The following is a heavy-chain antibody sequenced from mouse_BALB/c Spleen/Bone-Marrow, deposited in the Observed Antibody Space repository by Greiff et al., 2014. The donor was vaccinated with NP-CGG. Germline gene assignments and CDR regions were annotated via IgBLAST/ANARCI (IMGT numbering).Heavy chain of an antibody. J-gene: IGHJ4*01. V-gene: IGHV3-6*02. CDR3: AREGYYGSDAMEY. D-gene: IGHD1-1*01. Sequence: VQLKDSGPGLVKPSQSLSLTCSVTGFSITSGFYWNWIRQFPGDELEWMGYISYDGSNNYNPSLKNRISVTRDTSKNQFFLKLNSVTTEDTATYYCAREGYYGSDAMEYWGQGTSVTVSS. CDR1: GFSITSGFY. CDR2: ISYDGSN.